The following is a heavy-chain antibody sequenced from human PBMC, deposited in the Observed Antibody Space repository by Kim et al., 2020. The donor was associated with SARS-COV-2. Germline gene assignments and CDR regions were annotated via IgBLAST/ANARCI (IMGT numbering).Heavy chain of an antibody. J-gene: IGHJ4*02. V-gene: IGHV4-34*01. Sequence: SETLSLTCAVYGGSFSGYYWSWIRQPPGKGLEWIGEINHSGSTNYNPSLKSRVTISVDTSKNQFSLKLSSVTAADTAVYYCALDSSGWYYYFDYWGQGTLVTVSS. CDR2: INHSGST. D-gene: IGHD6-19*01. CDR1: GGSFSGYY. CDR3: ALDSSGWYYYFDY.